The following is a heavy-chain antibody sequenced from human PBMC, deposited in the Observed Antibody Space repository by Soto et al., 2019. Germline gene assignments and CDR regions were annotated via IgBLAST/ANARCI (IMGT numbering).Heavy chain of an antibody. J-gene: IGHJ4*02. CDR3: ARGGYFDWLLYYFDY. Sequence: EVQLVGSGGGLVQPGGSLRLSCAASGFTVSSNYMSWVRQAPGKGLEWVSVIYSGGSTYYADSVKGRFTISRDNSKNTLYLQMNSLRAEDTAVYYCARGGYFDWLLYYFDYWGQGTLVTVSS. V-gene: IGHV3-66*01. CDR2: IYSGGST. CDR1: GFTVSSNY. D-gene: IGHD3-9*01.